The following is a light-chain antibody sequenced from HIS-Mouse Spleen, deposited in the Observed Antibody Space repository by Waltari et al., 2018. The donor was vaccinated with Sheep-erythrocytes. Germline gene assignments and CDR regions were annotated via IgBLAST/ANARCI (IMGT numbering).Light chain of an antibody. CDR2: DVS. CDR3: CSYAGSYNHV. Sequence: QSALTQPRSVSGSPGQSVTISCTGTSSDVGGYNYVSWYQQHPGKAPKLMLYDVSKRTSVVPDRFSGSKSGNTASLTISGLQAEDEADYYCCSYAGSYNHVFATGTKVTVL. V-gene: IGLV2-11*01. CDR1: SSDVGGYNY. J-gene: IGLJ1*01.